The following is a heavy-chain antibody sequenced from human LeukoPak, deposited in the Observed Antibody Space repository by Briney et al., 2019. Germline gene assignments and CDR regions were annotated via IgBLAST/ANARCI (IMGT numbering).Heavy chain of an antibody. Sequence: ASVKVSCKASGYTFTSYGISWVRQAPGQGLECMGWISAYNGNTNYAQKLQGRVTMTTDTSTSTAYMELRSLRSDDTAVYYCARMGGIAVAESGAYYFDYWGQGTLVTVSS. CDR2: ISAYNGNT. V-gene: IGHV1-18*01. D-gene: IGHD6-19*01. CDR3: ARMGGIAVAESGAYYFDY. CDR1: GYTFTSYG. J-gene: IGHJ4*02.